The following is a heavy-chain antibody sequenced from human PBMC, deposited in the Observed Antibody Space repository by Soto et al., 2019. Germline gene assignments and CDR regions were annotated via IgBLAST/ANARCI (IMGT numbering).Heavy chain of an antibody. CDR2: ISAYNGNT. D-gene: IGHD3-22*01. Sequence: SVKVSCKASGYTFTSYGISWVRQAPGQGLEWMGWISAYNGNTNYAQKLQGRVTMTTDTSTSTAYIELRSLRSDDTAVYYCARGGVLAVVYYYYGMDVWGQGTTVTVSS. V-gene: IGHV1-18*04. J-gene: IGHJ6*02. CDR1: GYTFTSYG. CDR3: ARGGVLAVVYYYYGMDV.